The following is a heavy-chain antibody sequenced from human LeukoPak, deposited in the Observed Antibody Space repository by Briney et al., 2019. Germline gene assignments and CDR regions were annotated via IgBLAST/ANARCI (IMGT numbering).Heavy chain of an antibody. CDR2: IYHSGST. CDR3: ASTTRIPPYGSGLGGAFDI. J-gene: IGHJ3*02. V-gene: IGHV4-30-2*01. Sequence: SETLSLTCAVSGGSISSGGYSWSWIRQPPGKGLEWIGYIYHSGSTYYNPSLKSRVTISVDRSKNQFSLKLSSVTAADTAVYYCASTTRIPPYGSGLGGAFDIWGQGTMVTVSS. D-gene: IGHD3-10*01. CDR1: GGSISSGGYS.